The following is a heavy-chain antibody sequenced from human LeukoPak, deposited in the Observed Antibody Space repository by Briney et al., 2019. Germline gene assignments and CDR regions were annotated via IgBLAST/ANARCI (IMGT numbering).Heavy chain of an antibody. CDR2: IRYDGSNR. V-gene: IGHV3-30*02. CDR3: ASWDSSGRYYFDY. J-gene: IGHJ4*02. Sequence: PGRSLRLSCAASGFTFSSYGMHWVRQAPGKGLEWVAFIRYDGSNRYYADSVKGRFTISRDNSKNTLYLQMNSLRAEDTAVYYCASWDSSGRYYFDYWGQGTLVTVSS. CDR1: GFTFSSYG. D-gene: IGHD6-19*01.